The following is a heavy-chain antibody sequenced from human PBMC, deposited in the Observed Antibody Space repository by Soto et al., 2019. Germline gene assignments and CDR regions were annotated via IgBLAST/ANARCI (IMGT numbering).Heavy chain of an antibody. V-gene: IGHV3-23*01. Sequence: GGSLRLSCAASGFTFSSYAMSWVRQAPGKGLEWVSAISGSGGSTYYADSVKGRFTISRDNSKNTLYLQMNSLRAEDTAVYYCAVGTGVVTPSSLDYWGQGTLVTVSS. CDR3: AVGTGVVTPSSLDY. D-gene: IGHD3-3*01. CDR2: ISGSGGST. J-gene: IGHJ4*02. CDR1: GFTFSSYA.